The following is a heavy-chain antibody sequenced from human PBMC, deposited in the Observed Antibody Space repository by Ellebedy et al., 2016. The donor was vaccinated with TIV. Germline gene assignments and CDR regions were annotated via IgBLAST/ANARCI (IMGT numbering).Heavy chain of an antibody. CDR2: IYHSGTT. V-gene: IGHV4-4*02. CDR1: GDSINTNSW. D-gene: IGHD6-13*01. Sequence: MPSETLSLTCAVSGDSINTNSWWSWVRQPTGKGLDWIGEIYHSGTTNYNPSLRSRVTISFDKSKNQFSLRLSSVTAADTAVYYCARVAAGTWGGIDFWGPGTLVTVSS. J-gene: IGHJ4*02. CDR3: ARVAAGTWGGIDF.